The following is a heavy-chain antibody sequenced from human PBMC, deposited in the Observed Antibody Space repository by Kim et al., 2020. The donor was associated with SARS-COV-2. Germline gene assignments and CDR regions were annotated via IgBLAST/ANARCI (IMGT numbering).Heavy chain of an antibody. Sequence: GGSLRLSCAASGFTFSSYAMHWVRQAPGKGLEWVAVISYDGSNKYYADSVKGRFTISRDNSKNTLYLQMNSLRAEDTAVYYCARDDLTEYSSGYPDYWGQGTLVTVSS. CDR1: GFTFSSYA. J-gene: IGHJ4*02. CDR2: ISYDGSNK. D-gene: IGHD3-22*01. V-gene: IGHV3-30*04. CDR3: ARDDLTEYSSGYPDY.